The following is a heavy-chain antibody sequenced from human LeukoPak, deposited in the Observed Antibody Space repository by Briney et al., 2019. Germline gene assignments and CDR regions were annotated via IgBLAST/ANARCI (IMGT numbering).Heavy chain of an antibody. CDR3: ARSPGRDDFFFDY. CDR2: IYTSGST. Sequence: SETLSLTCTVSGGSISSGIYYWRWIRQPAGKGLEWIGHIYTSGSTNYNPSLKSRVTISIDTSKNKFSLKLSSVTAADTAVYYCARSPGRDDFFFDYWGQGTLVTVSS. D-gene: IGHD5-24*01. V-gene: IGHV4-61*09. CDR1: GGSISSGIYY. J-gene: IGHJ4*02.